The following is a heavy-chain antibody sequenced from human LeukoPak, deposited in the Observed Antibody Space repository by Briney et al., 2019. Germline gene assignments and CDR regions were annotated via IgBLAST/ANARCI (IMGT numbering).Heavy chain of an antibody. CDR3: AMAVIGSGWTLDY. J-gene: IGHJ4*02. D-gene: IGHD6-19*01. V-gene: IGHV3-23*01. Sequence: GGSLRLSCAASGFTFISYAMSWVRQAPGKGREWVSSISGSGGRTSYADSVQGRFTISRDNSKNTLYLELNSLRAEDAAVYFCAMAVIGSGWTLDYWGQGTLVTVS. CDR2: ISGSGGRT. CDR1: GFTFISYA.